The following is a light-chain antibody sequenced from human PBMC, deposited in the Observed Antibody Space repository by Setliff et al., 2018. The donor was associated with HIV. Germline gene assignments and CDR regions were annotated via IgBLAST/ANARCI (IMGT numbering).Light chain of an antibody. CDR1: SSDVEGYNY. CDR3: CSYAGSYTLL. CDR2: DVS. J-gene: IGLJ3*02. Sequence: QSVLTQPRSVSGSPGQSVTISCTGTSSDVEGYNYVSWYQKHPGKAPKLMIYDVSKRPSGVPDRFSASKSDNTASLTISGLQAEDEADYYCCSYAGSYTLLFGGGTKVTVL. V-gene: IGLV2-11*01.